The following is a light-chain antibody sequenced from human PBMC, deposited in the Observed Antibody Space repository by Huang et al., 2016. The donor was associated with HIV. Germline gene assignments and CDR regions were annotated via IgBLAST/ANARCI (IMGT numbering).Light chain of an antibody. CDR1: QSISSY. CDR2: AAS. Sequence: DIQMTQSPSSLSASVGDRVTITCRASQSISSYLNWYQQKPGKAPKLLNYAASTLQSGVPSRFSGSGSVTDFTLTISSLQPEDFATYYCQQSYSTPWTFGQGTKVEIK. J-gene: IGKJ1*01. V-gene: IGKV1-39*01. CDR3: QQSYSTPWT.